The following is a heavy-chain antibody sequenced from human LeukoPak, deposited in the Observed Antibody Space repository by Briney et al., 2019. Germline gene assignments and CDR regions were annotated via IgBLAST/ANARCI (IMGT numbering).Heavy chain of an antibody. V-gene: IGHV4-31*03. CDR3: ARGGYSYDHYFDY. CDR1: GGSIISGHYY. Sequence: SETLSLTCTVSGGSIISGHYYWTWIRQHPGKGLEWIGYIYYSGSTSHNPSLKSRVITSVDTSKNQFSLKLSSVTAADTAVYYCARGGYSYDHYFDYWGQGTLVTVSS. D-gene: IGHD5-18*01. CDR2: IYYSGST. J-gene: IGHJ4*02.